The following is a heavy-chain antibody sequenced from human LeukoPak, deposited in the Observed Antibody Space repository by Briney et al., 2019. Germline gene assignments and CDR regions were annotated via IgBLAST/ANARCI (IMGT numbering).Heavy chain of an antibody. D-gene: IGHD5-12*01. CDR2: IYSSRS. Sequence: SETLSLTCTVSGASISSYYWSWIRQPAGKGLEWIGRIYSSRSIYNPSLKSRVTMSVDTSKNQFSLKLSSVTAADTAVYYCARVANIVATISPYYFDYWGQGTLVTVSS. CDR1: GASISSYY. J-gene: IGHJ4*02. CDR3: ARVANIVATISPYYFDY. V-gene: IGHV4-4*07.